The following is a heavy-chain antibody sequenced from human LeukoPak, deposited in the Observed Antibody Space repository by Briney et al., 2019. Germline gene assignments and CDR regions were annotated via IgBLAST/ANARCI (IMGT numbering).Heavy chain of an antibody. CDR1: GGSMSNYW. D-gene: IGHD2-2*02. CDR2: IYYDGST. Sequence: PSETLSLTCTVSGGSMSNYWWNWIRQPPGKGLEWIGYIYYDGSTYYNPALNSRVTISIDPSKKQFSLKLNPVTAADTAVYYCARRLCSSLTCNIGPSGNWLDPWGQGTLVTVSS. J-gene: IGHJ5*02. CDR3: ARRLCSSLTCNIGPSGNWLDP. V-gene: IGHV4-59*08.